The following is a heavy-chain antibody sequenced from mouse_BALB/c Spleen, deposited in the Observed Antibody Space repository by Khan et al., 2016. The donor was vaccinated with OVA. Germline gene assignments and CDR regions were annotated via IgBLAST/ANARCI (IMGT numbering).Heavy chain of an antibody. D-gene: IGHD2-1*01. CDR2: ILPGSGST. CDR1: GYTFSSYW. CDR3: ASYGNHCYFDV. Sequence: QVQLQQPGAELMKPGASVKLSCKATGYTFSSYWIEWVQQRPGHGLEWIGEILPGSGSTNYNERFKGKATFTADTSSNTVYMQLSSLTSDDSAVYDGASYGNHCYFDVWGAGTTVTVSS. J-gene: IGHJ1*01. V-gene: IGHV1-9*01.